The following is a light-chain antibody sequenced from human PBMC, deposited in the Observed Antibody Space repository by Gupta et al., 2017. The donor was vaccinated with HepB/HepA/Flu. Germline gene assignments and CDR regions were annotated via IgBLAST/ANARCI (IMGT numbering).Light chain of an antibody. J-gene: IGKJ4*01. CDR2: GAS. V-gene: IGKV3-20*01. CDR3: QQYCSSPLT. CDR1: QSVSSSY. Sequence: VLTHSPGTLSLSPGERATLSCRASQSVSSSYLAWYQQKPGQAPRPPIYGASSRATGIPDRFSGSGSGTYFTLTISRLDPEDFAVYYCQQYCSSPLTFGGGTKVEIK.